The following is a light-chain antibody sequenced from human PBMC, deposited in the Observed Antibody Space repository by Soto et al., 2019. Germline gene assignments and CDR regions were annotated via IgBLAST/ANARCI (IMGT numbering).Light chain of an antibody. V-gene: IGLV2-14*01. CDR3: SSYTISNTFV. CDR1: SSDVGGYDY. CDR2: EVS. Sequence: QSVLTQPASVSGSPGQSITISCTGTSSDVGGYDYVSWYQQHPGKAPKLIIYEVSNRPSRVSNRFSGSKSGNTASLTISGLQAEDEAAYYCSSYTISNTFVFGTGTK. J-gene: IGLJ1*01.